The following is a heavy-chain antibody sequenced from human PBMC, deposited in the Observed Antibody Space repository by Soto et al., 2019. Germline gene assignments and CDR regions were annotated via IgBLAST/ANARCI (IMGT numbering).Heavy chain of an antibody. CDR1: GFTFSSYA. Sequence: GGSLRLSCAASGFTFSSYAMHWVRQAPGKGLEWVAVISGSGGSTYYADSVKGRFTISRDNSKNTLYLQMNSLRAEDTAVNYCAKDIVGGDHGYYYYYYGMDVWGQGTTVTVSS. D-gene: IGHD2-21*02. V-gene: IGHV3-23*01. J-gene: IGHJ6*02. CDR3: AKDIVGGDHGYYYYYYGMDV. CDR2: ISGSGGST.